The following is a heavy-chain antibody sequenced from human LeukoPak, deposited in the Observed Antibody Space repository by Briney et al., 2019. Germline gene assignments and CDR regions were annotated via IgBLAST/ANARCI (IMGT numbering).Heavy chain of an antibody. CDR1: GYTFTSYD. CDR3: ARDIGGYDPPGYFDY. CDR2: MNPNSGNT. Sequence: ASVKVSCKASGYTFTSYDINWVRQATGQGLEWMGWMNPNSGNTGYAQKFQGRVTITADESTSTAYMELSSLRSEDTAVYYCARDIGGYDPPGYFDYWGQGTLVTVSS. D-gene: IGHD5-12*01. J-gene: IGHJ4*02. V-gene: IGHV1-8*01.